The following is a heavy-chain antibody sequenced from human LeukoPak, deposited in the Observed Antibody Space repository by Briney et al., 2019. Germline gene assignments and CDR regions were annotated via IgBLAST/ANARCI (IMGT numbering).Heavy chain of an antibody. D-gene: IGHD2-2*01. Sequence: GGSLRLSCAASGFTVSGNYMSWVRQAPGKGLEWVSVIYGGGSTYYADSVKGRFTISRDNSKNTLYLQMNSLRAEDTAVYYCARHRGYCTSSSCYPYYFDYWGQGTLVTASS. V-gene: IGHV3-66*04. CDR1: GFTVSGNY. CDR3: ARHRGYCTSSSCYPYYFDY. CDR2: IYGGGST. J-gene: IGHJ4*02.